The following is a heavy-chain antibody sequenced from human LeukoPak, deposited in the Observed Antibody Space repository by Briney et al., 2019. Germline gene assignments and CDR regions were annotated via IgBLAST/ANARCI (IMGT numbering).Heavy chain of an antibody. D-gene: IGHD6-13*01. V-gene: IGHV4-59*01. J-gene: IGHJ4*02. CDR2: IYYSGST. Sequence: PSETLFLTCTVSGGSISSYYWSWIRQPPGKGLEWIGYIYYSGSTNYNPSLKSRVTISVDTSKNQFSLKLSSVTAADTAVYYCAREPRGSSWYEGDYYFDYWGQGTLVTVSS. CDR3: AREPRGSSWYEGDYYFDY. CDR1: GGSISSYY.